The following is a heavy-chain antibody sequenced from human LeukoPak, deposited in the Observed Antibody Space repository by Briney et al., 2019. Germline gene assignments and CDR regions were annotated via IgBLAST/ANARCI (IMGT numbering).Heavy chain of an antibody. V-gene: IGHV4-34*01. D-gene: IGHD6-6*01. J-gene: IGHJ6*03. CDR3: ARTSSRQLGVRYYYYMDV. CDR1: GGSISSYY. CDR2: INHSGST. Sequence: QPSETLSLTCTVSGGSISSYYWSWIRQPPGKGLEWIGEINHSGSTNYNPSLKSRVTISVDTSKNQFSLKLSSVTAADTAVYYCARTSSRQLGVRYYYYMDVWGKGTTVTVSS.